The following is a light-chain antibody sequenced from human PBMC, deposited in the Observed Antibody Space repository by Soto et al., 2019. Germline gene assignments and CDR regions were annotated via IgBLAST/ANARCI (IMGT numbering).Light chain of an antibody. CDR2: AAS. J-gene: IGKJ1*01. CDR1: QSISIW. Sequence: DIQMTQSPSTLSASVGDRVTITCRASQSISIWLAWYQQKPGKAPDLLIYAASSLQSGVPSRFTGSGSGTDFTLTINSLQPEDFATYYCQQANSFPWTFGQGTKVDIK. CDR3: QQANSFPWT. V-gene: IGKV1-12*01.